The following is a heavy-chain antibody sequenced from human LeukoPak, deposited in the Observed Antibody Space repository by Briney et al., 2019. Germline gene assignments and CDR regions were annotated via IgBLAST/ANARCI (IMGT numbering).Heavy chain of an antibody. CDR3: AKDTVDSSSSGYYYMDV. CDR1: GFTFDDYA. CDR2: ISWNSGSI. V-gene: IGHV3-9*01. Sequence: GGSLRLSCAASGFTFDDYAMHWVRQAPGKGLEWVSGISWNSGSIGYADSVKGRFTISRDNAKNSLYLRMNSLRAEDTALYYCAKDTVDSSSSGYYYMDVWGKGTTVTVSS. J-gene: IGHJ6*03. D-gene: IGHD6-6*01.